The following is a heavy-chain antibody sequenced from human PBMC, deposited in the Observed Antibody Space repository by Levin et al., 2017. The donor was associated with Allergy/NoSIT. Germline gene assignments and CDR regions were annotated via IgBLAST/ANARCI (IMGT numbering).Heavy chain of an antibody. Sequence: SQTLSLTCTVSGGSVSSGSYYWSWIRQPPGKGLEWIGYIYYSGSTNYNPSLKSRVTISVDTSKNQFSLKLSSVTAADTAVYYCARDVDIVANARGYFDYWGQGTLVTVSS. D-gene: IGHD5-12*01. CDR1: GGSVSSGSYY. J-gene: IGHJ4*02. CDR2: IYYSGST. V-gene: IGHV4-61*01. CDR3: ARDVDIVANARGYFDY.